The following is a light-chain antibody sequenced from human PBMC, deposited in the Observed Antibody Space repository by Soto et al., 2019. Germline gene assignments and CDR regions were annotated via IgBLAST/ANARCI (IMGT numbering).Light chain of an antibody. J-gene: IGKJ4*01. CDR3: QQYNNWPLT. CDR2: DAS. CDR1: QSISTN. Sequence: ETVMTQTPATLSVSPGDIATLSCRASQSISTNLAWYQQKPGQAPRLRIYDASTRATGIPARFSGSGSGTEFTLTISSLLSEDFAVYSCQQYNNWPLTFGGGTKVEIK. V-gene: IGKV3D-15*01.